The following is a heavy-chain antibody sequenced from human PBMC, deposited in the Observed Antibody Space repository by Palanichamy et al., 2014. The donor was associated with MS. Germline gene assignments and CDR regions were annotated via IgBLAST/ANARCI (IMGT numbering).Heavy chain of an antibody. CDR2: ISGTGGST. D-gene: IGHD4/OR15-4a*01. CDR3: AKDLLTPSYYFDY. Sequence: EVQLLESGGGLVQPGGSLRLSRAASGFTFSSYAMSWVRQAPGKGLEWVSAISGTGGSTYYADSVKGRSTISRDSSKNTLYLQMNSLRAEDTGIYYCAKDLLTPSYYFDYWGQGTLVTVSS. J-gene: IGHJ4*02. V-gene: IGHV3-23*01. CDR1: GFTFSSYA.